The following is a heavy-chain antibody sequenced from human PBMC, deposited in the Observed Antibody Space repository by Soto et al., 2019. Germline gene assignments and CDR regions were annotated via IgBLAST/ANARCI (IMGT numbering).Heavy chain of an antibody. D-gene: IGHD2-15*01. Sequence: HPGGSLRLSCTTSGFTFGDYAMSWFRQAPGKGLEWVGFIRSKGYGGTTQYAASVKGRFTISRDDSESIAYLQMDSLKTEDTALYYCARVGSASLMVVVIAAHWGQGTQVTVSS. CDR1: GFTFGDYA. V-gene: IGHV3-49*03. CDR3: ARVGSASLMVVVIAAH. CDR2: IRSKGYGGTT. J-gene: IGHJ4*02.